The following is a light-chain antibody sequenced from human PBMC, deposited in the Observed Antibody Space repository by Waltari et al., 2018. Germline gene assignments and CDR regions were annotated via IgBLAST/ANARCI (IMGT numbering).Light chain of an antibody. V-gene: IGKV1-39*01. CDR1: QNIKTF. CDR2: SAS. CDR3: QQSYSTPET. Sequence: DIQMTQSPSSLSASVGDRVSITCRASQNIKTFLNWYQQKPGKAPQLLIYSASGLETGVPSRFSGSGSGTEFTPTISSLHPEDFATYYCQQSYSTPETFGQGTKVEVK. J-gene: IGKJ1*01.